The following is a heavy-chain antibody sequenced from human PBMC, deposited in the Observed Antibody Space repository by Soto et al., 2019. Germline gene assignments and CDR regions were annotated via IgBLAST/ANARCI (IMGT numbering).Heavy chain of an antibody. Sequence: GGSLRLSCAASGFTFSSYAMSWVRQAPGKGLEWVSAISGSGGSTYYADSVKGRFTISRDNSKNTLYLQMNSLRAEDTAVYYRAKRVWSNVGVVAAPRSYWYLDRWGRGTLVTVSS. CDR2: ISGSGGST. CDR1: GFTFSSYA. V-gene: IGHV3-23*01. J-gene: IGHJ2*01. D-gene: IGHD2-15*01. CDR3: AKRVWSNVGVVAAPRSYWYLDR.